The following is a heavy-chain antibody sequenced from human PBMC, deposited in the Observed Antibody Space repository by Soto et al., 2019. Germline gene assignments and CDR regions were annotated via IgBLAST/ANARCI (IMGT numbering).Heavy chain of an antibody. CDR3: TRDAPGIAATDAYYYGMDV. D-gene: IGHD6-13*01. Sequence: HGESLKISCKGSGYSFTSYWIGWVRQMPGKGLEWMGIIYPGDSDTRYSPSFQGQVTISADKSISTAYLQWSSLKASDTAMYYCTRDAPGIAATDAYYYGMDVWGQGTTVTVSS. CDR1: GYSFTSYW. J-gene: IGHJ6*02. CDR2: IYPGDSDT. V-gene: IGHV5-51*01.